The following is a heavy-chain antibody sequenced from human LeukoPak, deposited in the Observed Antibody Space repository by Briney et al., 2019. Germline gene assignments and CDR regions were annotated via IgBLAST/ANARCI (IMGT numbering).Heavy chain of an antibody. CDR3: AKDLYSNHPSFDY. Sequence: PGGSLRLSCAASGFTFSSYAMSWVRQAPGKGLEWVSSISGSGGNTYYTDSVKGRFTISRDNSKNTLYLQMNSLRAEDSAVYYCAKDLYSNHPSFDYWGQGTLVTASS. D-gene: IGHD4-11*01. V-gene: IGHV3-23*01. CDR2: ISGSGGNT. J-gene: IGHJ4*02. CDR1: GFTFSSYA.